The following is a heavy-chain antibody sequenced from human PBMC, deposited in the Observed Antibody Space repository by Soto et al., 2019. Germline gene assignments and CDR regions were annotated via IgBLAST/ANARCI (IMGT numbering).Heavy chain of an antibody. V-gene: IGHV3-30*10. J-gene: IGHJ4*02. CDR3: ARGPIGDAAMVTNYFDY. Sequence: FTDSVKGRFTVSRDNSKNILFLQMNSLRPEDTALYYCARGPIGDAAMVTNYFDYWGQGTLVTVSS. D-gene: IGHD5-18*01.